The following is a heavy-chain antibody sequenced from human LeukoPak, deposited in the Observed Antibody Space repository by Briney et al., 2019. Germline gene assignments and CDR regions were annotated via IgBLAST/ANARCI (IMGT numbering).Heavy chain of an antibody. CDR1: GFTFSDYY. V-gene: IGHV3-11*06. CDR3: ARFIAAAGRDYFDY. CDR2: ISSSSSYT. D-gene: IGHD6-13*01. Sequence: GGSLRLSCAAPGFTFSDYYMSWIRQAPGKGLEWVSYISSSSSYTNYADSVKGRFTISRDNAKNSLYLQMNSLRAEDTAVYYCARFIAAAGRDYFDYWGQGTLVTVSS. J-gene: IGHJ4*02.